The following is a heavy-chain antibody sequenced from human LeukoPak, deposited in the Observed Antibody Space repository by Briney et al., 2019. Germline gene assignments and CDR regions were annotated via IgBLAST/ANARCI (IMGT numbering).Heavy chain of an antibody. CDR3: AKRSSSGSSFDS. CDR1: GFTFSSYA. D-gene: IGHD1-26*01. V-gene: IGHV3-30*18. Sequence: PGGSLRLPCAASGFTFSSYAMHWVRQAPGKGLEWVAVILYDGSNKYYADSVKGRFTISRDNSKNTLYLQMNSLRDEDTAVYYCAKRSSSGSSFDSWGQGTLVTVSS. CDR2: ILYDGSNK. J-gene: IGHJ4*02.